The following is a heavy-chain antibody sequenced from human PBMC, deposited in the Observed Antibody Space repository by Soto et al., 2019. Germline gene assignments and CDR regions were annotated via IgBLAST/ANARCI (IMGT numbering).Heavy chain of an antibody. V-gene: IGHV3-48*02. D-gene: IGHD2-8*01. CDR3: TRDPLRVSLSQPYGMDV. Sequence: LQLVESGGGLVQPGGSLRLSCAASGFAFSSFSRNWVRQAPGKGLEWISYISSTTTTIYYADYVKGRFTISRDSAENSLYLEMNSLRDEDTAVYYCTRDPLRVSLSQPYGMDVWGQGTTVTVSS. CDR1: GFAFSSFS. J-gene: IGHJ6*02. CDR2: ISSTTTTI.